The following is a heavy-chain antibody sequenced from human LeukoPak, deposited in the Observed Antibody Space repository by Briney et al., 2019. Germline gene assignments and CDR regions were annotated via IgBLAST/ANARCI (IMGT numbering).Heavy chain of an antibody. V-gene: IGHV4-30-4*01. CDR3: SRGLRGRSGYYFDS. Sequence: SETLSLTCTVSGGSLSSGDYYWNWIRQPPGKGLEWIGYIYYSGSTYYNPSLKSRVTISLGTSKTQFSLRLSSVTAADSAVYYCSRGLRGRSGYYFDSWGQGTLVTVSS. CDR2: IYYSGST. CDR1: GGSLSSGDYY. J-gene: IGHJ4*02.